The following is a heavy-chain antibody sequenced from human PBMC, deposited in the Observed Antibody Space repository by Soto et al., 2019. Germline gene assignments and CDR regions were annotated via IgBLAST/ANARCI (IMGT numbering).Heavy chain of an antibody. D-gene: IGHD6-13*01. J-gene: IGHJ6*02. CDR3: AREGWEQQLVPYYYGMDV. CDR1: GDSVSSNSAA. Sequence: SQTLSLTCAISGDSVSSNSAAWNWIRQSPSRGLEWLGRTYYRSKWYNDYAVSVKSRITINPDTSKNQFSLQLNSVTPEDTAVYYCAREGWEQQLVPYYYGMDVRGQGTTVTVSS. CDR2: TYYRSKWYN. V-gene: IGHV6-1*01.